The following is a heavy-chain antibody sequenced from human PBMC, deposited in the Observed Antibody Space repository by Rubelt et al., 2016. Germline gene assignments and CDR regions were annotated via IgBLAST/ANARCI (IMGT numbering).Heavy chain of an antibody. CDR1: GGSFSGYY. J-gene: IGHJ3*02. CDR2: INHSGST. V-gene: IGHV4-34*01. D-gene: IGHD3-9*01. CDR3: ARRGGRDILTGYYTHDAFDI. Sequence: LQQGGAGLLKPSETLSLTCAVYGGSFSGYYWSWIRQPPGKGLEWIGEINHSGSTNYNPSLKSRVTISVDTSKNQFSLKLSSVTAADTAVYYCARRGGRDILTGYYTHDAFDIWGQGTMVTVSS.